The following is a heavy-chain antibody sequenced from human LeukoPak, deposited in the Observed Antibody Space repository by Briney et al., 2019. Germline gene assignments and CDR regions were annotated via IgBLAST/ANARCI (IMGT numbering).Heavy chain of an antibody. CDR3: ARDLSQYCSGGSCYVPFDP. CDR1: GFTFSSYW. D-gene: IGHD2-15*01. Sequence: GGSLRLSCAASGFTFSSYWMSWVRQAPGKGLEWVANIKQDGSEKYYVDSVKGRFTISRDNAKNSLYLQMNSLRAEDTAVYYCARDLSQYCSGGSCYVPFDPWGQGTLVTVSS. V-gene: IGHV3-7*01. CDR2: IKQDGSEK. J-gene: IGHJ5*02.